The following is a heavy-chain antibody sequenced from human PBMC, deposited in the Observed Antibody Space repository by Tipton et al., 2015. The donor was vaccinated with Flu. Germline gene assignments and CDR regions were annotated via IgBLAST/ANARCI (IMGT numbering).Heavy chain of an antibody. CDR1: GGSFSGYY. D-gene: IGHD3-3*01. J-gene: IGHJ4*02. CDR2: INHSGST. CDR3: ARGRRTIFGVVTPWDY. V-gene: IGHV4-34*01. Sequence: TLSLTCAVYGGSFSGYYWSWIRQPPGKGLEWIGEINHSGSTNYNPSLKSRVTISVDTSKNQFSLKLSSVTAADTAVYYCARGRRTIFGVVTPWDYWGQGTLVTVSS.